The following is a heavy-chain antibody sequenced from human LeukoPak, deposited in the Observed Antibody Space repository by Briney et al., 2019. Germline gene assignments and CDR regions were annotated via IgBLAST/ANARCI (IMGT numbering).Heavy chain of an antibody. V-gene: IGHV1-18*01. J-gene: IGHJ5*02. CDR1: GYTFTSYG. Sequence: ASVTVSCKASGYTFTSYGISWVRQAPGQGLEWMGWISAYNGNTNYAQKLQGRVTMTTDTSTSAAYMELSSLRSEDTAVYYCAPLDPYYDSSGSWGQGTLVTVSS. D-gene: IGHD3-22*01. CDR3: APLDPYYDSSGS. CDR2: ISAYNGNT.